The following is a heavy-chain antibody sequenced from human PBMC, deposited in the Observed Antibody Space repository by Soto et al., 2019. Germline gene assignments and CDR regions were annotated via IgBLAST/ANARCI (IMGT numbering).Heavy chain of an antibody. CDR3: ARHYNTGAFFDY. D-gene: IGHD1-20*01. V-gene: IGHV4-39*01. CDR2: VSYSGGP. CDR1: GASVSSSHY. Sequence: PSETLSLTCSVSGASVSSSHYWGWIRQPPGKGLEWIGSVSYSGGPYYSPSFKSRITIFVDTSNNQFSLRVRSVTATDTAVYFCARHYNTGAFFDYWRQRKFVTVSS. J-gene: IGHJ4*02.